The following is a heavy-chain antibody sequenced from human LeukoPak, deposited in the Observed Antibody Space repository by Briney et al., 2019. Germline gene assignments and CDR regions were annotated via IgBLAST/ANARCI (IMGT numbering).Heavy chain of an antibody. J-gene: IGHJ4*02. Sequence: SETLSLTCTVSGGSISSYYWSWIRQPPGKGLEWIGYIYYNGYTDYNPSLKSRITISLNASKNQFSLRLSSVTAADTAVYYCARDRHWTNDWVFDYWGQGSLVTVSS. V-gene: IGHV4-59*01. CDR3: ARDRHWTNDWVFDY. D-gene: IGHD1/OR15-1a*01. CDR2: IYYNGYT. CDR1: GGSISSYY.